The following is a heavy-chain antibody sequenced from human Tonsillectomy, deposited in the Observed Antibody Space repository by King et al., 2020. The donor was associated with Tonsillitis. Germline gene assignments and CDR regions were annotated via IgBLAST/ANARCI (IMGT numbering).Heavy chain of an antibody. J-gene: IGHJ4*02. CDR2: FSSSGISI. D-gene: IGHD6-13*01. CDR1: GFTFSSYE. V-gene: IGHV3-48*03. CDR3: ARAAAGLRYFDY. Sequence: VQLVESGGGLVQPGGSLRLSCAASGFTFSSYEMNWFRQAPGRGLEWVSYFSSSGISISSSDSVKGRFTISRDNAKNSLYLQMNSLRAEDTAVYYCARAAAGLRYFDYWGQGTLVTFSS.